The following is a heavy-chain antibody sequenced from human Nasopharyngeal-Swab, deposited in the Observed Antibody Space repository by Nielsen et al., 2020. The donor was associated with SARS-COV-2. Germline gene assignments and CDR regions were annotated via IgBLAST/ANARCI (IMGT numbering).Heavy chain of an antibody. J-gene: IGHJ4*02. D-gene: IGHD2-2*01. V-gene: IGHV3-21*01. CDR2: ISSSSSYI. Sequence: WIRQPPGKGLEWVSSISSSSSYIYYADSVKGRFTISRDNAKNSLYLQMNSLRAEDTAVYYCARMDHIVVVPAAPGGADYWDQGTLVTVSS. CDR3: ARMDHIVVVPAAPGGADY.